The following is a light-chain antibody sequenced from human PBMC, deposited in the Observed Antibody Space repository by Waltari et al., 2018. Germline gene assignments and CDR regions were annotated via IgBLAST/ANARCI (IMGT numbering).Light chain of an antibody. V-gene: IGLV2-14*03. CDR2: DVS. CDR1: SSDVGGYNY. CDR3: SSYISSSTLEL. J-gene: IGLJ2*01. Sequence: QSALTQPASVSGSPGQSTTISCTGTSSDVGGYNYFSWYQQHPGKAPKLMIYDVSNRPSGVSNRFSGSKSGNTASLTISGLQAEDEADYYCSSYISSSTLELFGGGTSLTVL.